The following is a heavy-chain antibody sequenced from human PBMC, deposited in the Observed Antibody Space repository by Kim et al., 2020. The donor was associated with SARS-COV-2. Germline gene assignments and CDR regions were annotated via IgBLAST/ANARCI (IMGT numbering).Heavy chain of an antibody. CDR2: ISAYNGNT. CDR1: GYTFTSYG. D-gene: IGHD5-12*01. Sequence: ASVKVSCKASGYTFTSYGISWVRQAPGQGLEWMGWISAYNGNTNYAQKLQGRVTMTTDTSTSTAYMELRSLRSDDTAVYYCARDGPGIVATIPYYFDYWGQGTLVTVSS. CDR3: ARDGPGIVATIPYYFDY. V-gene: IGHV1-18*01. J-gene: IGHJ4*02.